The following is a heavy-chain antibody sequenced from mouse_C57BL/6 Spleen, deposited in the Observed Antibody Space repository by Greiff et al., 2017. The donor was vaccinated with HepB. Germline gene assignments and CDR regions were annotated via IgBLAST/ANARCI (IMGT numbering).Heavy chain of an antibody. Sequence: EVQLQQSGPELVKPGASVKISCKASGYSFTGYYMNWVKQSPEKSLEWIGEINPSTGGTTYNQKFKAKATLTVDKSSSTAYMQLKSLTSEDSAVYYCARGWGYYAFAYWGQGTLVTVSA. D-gene: IGHD2-3*01. CDR2: INPSTGGT. V-gene: IGHV1-42*01. CDR3: ARGWGYYAFAY. CDR1: GYSFTGYY. J-gene: IGHJ3*01.